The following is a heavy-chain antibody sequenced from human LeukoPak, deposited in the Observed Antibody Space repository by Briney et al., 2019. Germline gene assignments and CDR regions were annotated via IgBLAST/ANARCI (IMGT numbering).Heavy chain of an antibody. D-gene: IGHD3-16*02. Sequence: ASVKVSCKVSGYTLTELSMHWVRQAPGKGLEWMGGFDPEDGETIYAQKFQGRVTMTEDTSTDTAYMELSSLRSEDTAVYYCATEIGSGLRLGELSLNFAYWGQGTLVTVSS. CDR2: FDPEDGET. V-gene: IGHV1-24*01. J-gene: IGHJ4*02. CDR3: ATEIGSGLRLGELSLNFAY. CDR1: GYTLTELS.